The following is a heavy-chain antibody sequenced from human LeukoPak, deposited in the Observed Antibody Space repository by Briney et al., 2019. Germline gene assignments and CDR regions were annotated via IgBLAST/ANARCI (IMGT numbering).Heavy chain of an antibody. V-gene: IGHV1-69*13. CDR3: ARGGAPSYNWFDP. D-gene: IGHD3-16*02. CDR2: IIPIFGTA. J-gene: IGHJ5*02. CDR1: GGTFSSYA. Sequence: ASVKVSCKASGGTFSSYAISWVRQAPGQGLEWMGGIIPIFGTANYAQKFQGRVTITADESTSTAYMELSSLRSEDTAVYYCARGGAPSYNWFDPWGQGTLVTVSS.